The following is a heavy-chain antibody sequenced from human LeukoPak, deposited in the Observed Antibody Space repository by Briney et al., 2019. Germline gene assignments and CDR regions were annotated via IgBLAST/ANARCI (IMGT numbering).Heavy chain of an antibody. CDR1: GYTFTGYY. CDR3: ARGAPPTTRWLGELSNWFDP. Sequence: ASVKVSCKASGYTFTGYYMHWVRQAPGQGLEWMGWINPNSGGTNYAQKFQGRVTMTRDTSISTAYMELSRLRSDDTAVYYCARGAPPTTRWLGELSNWFDPWGQGTLVTVSS. D-gene: IGHD3-10*01. V-gene: IGHV1-2*02. J-gene: IGHJ5*02. CDR2: INPNSGGT.